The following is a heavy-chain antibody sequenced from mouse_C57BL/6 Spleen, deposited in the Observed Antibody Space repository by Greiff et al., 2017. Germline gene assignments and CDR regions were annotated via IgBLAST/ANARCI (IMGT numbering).Heavy chain of an antibody. V-gene: IGHV1-78*01. CDR3: ATEEVLLRHVDWYYGV. CDR1: GYTFTDHT. CDR2: IYPRDGST. J-gene: IGHJ1*03. Sequence: VQLQQSDAELVKPGASVKISCKVSGYTFTDHTIHWMKQRPEQGLEWIGYIYPRDGSTKYNEKFKGKATLTADKSSRTAYMQINSLTSEDSAVYFCATEEVLLRHVDWYYGVWGTGTTVTVSS. D-gene: IGHD1-1*01.